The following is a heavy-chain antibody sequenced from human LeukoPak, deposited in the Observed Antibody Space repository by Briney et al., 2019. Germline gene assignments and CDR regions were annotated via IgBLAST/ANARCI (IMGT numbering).Heavy chain of an antibody. D-gene: IGHD3-3*01. J-gene: IGHJ4*02. V-gene: IGHV1-8*01. CDR3: ARARNDYDFWSGYSPANYFDY. CDR2: MNPNSGNT. CDR1: GYTFTSYD. Sequence: ASVKVSCKASGYTFTSYDINWVRQATGQGLEWMGWMNPNSGNTGYAQKFQGRVTMTRDTSTSTVYMELSSLRSGDTAVYYCARARNDYDFWSGYSPANYFDYWGQGTLVTVSS.